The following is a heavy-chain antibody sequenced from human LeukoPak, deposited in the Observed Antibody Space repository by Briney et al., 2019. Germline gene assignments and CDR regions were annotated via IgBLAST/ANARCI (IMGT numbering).Heavy chain of an antibody. CDR1: GFTFSSYS. Sequence: GGSLRLSCAASGFTFSSYSMNWVRQAPGKGLEWVSSISSSSSYIYYADSVKGRFTISRDNAKNSLYLQMNSLRVEDTAIYYCARVARQLTGYWGQGTLVSVS. CDR2: ISSSSSYI. J-gene: IGHJ4*02. CDR3: ARVARQLTGY. V-gene: IGHV3-21*01. D-gene: IGHD3-9*01.